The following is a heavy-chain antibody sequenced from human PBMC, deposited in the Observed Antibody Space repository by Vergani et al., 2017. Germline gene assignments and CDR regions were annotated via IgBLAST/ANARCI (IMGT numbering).Heavy chain of an antibody. J-gene: IGHJ4*02. CDR2: IYYSGST. V-gene: IGHV4-59*01. D-gene: IGHD4-17*01. Sequence: QVQLQESGPGLVKPSETLSLTCTVSGGSISSYYWSWIRQPPGKGLAWVGYIYYSGSTNYNPSLKSRVTISVDPSKNQFSLKLSSVTAAATAVYYCARESSYGDYCYWGRGTLVTVSS. CDR3: ARESSYGDYCY. CDR1: GGSISSYY.